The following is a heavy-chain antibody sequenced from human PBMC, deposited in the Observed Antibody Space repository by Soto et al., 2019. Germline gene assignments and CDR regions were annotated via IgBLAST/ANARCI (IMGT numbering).Heavy chain of an antibody. V-gene: IGHV1-18*04. Sequence: QVQLVQSGSEVKKPGASVKVSCKASGYIVKSNGISWVRQAPGQCLEWMGWISVSTGHINLAQRVQDRVTMTTDTSTGTTYMELGSLRSDDTAVYYCATHSTDNSAYDYWGQGTLVTVSS. CDR1: GYIVKSNG. CDR2: ISVSTGHI. J-gene: IGHJ4*02. D-gene: IGHD3-22*01. CDR3: ATHSTDNSAYDY.